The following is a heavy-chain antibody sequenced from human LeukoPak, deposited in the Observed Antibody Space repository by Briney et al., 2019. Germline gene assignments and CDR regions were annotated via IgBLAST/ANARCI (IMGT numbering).Heavy chain of an antibody. CDR2: IYRGGAT. Sequence: PGGSLRLSCAASGFTVSSNYMSWVRQAPGKGLEWVSVIYRGGATYYADSVKDRFTISRDISKNTLFLQMNSLRAEDTAVYFCARGGPDSLYFDYWGQGTLVTASP. D-gene: IGHD2-2*01. J-gene: IGHJ4*02. CDR1: GFTVSSNY. V-gene: IGHV3-66*01. CDR3: ARGGPDSLYFDY.